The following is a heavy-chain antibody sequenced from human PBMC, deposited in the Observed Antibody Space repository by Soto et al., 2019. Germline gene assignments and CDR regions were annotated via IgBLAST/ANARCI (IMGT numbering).Heavy chain of an antibody. CDR1: GFTFSSYA. CDR3: AKGGSEYSSTWYPG. CDR2: ISGSGAST. D-gene: IGHD6-13*01. V-gene: IGHV3-23*01. J-gene: IGHJ4*02. Sequence: PGGSLRLSCAASGFTFSSYAMSWVRQAPGKGLEWVSGISGSGASTFYADSVKGRFTISRDNCQNMVFLQVNSLGAEDTAVYYCAKGGSEYSSTWYPGWGQGTLVTVSS.